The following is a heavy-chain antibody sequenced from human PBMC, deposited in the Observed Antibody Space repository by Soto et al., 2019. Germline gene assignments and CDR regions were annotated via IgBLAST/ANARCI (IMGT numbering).Heavy chain of an antibody. D-gene: IGHD3-16*02. CDR1: GYTFTSYG. Sequence: ASVKVSGKASGYTFTSYGISWVRQAPGQGLEWMGWISAYNGNTNYAQKLQGRVTMTTDTSTSTAYMELRSLRSDDTAVYYCARVYRIGGYDYIWGSYRPNPFDYWGQGTLVTVSS. CDR2: ISAYNGNT. J-gene: IGHJ4*02. CDR3: ARVYRIGGYDYIWGSYRPNPFDY. V-gene: IGHV1-18*01.